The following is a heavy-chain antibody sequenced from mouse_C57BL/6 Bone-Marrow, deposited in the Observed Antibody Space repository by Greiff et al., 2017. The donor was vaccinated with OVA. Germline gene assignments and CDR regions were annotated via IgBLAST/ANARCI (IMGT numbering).Heavy chain of an antibody. CDR2: SRNKANDYTT. CDR3: ARGHYYGSSYWYFDV. CDR1: GFTFSDFY. V-gene: IGHV7-1*01. J-gene: IGHJ1*03. D-gene: IGHD1-1*01. Sequence: EVMLVESGGGLVQSGRSLRLSCATSGFTFSDFYMEWVRQAPGKGLEWIAASRNKANDYTTEYSASVKGRFIVSRDTSQSILYLQMNALRAEDTAIYYCARGHYYGSSYWYFDVWGTGTTVTVSS.